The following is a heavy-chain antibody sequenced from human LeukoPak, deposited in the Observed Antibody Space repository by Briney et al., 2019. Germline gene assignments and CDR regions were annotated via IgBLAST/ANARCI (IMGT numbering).Heavy chain of an antibody. Sequence: GGSLRLSCAASGFTFGSYEMNWVRQAPGKGLEWVSYISSSGSTIYYADSVKGRFNISRDNAKNSLYLQMNSLRAEDTAVYYCARDEGSGYDWVDYYYGMDVWGQGTTVTVSS. CDR3: ARDEGSGYDWVDYYYGMDV. D-gene: IGHD5-12*01. V-gene: IGHV3-48*03. J-gene: IGHJ6*02. CDR2: ISSSGSTI. CDR1: GFTFGSYE.